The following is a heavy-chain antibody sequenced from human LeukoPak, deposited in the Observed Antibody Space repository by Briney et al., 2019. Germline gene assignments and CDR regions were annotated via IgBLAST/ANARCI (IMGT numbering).Heavy chain of an antibody. CDR1: GYTFTGYY. Sequence: GASVKVSCKASGYTFTGYYMHWVRQAPGQGLEWMGWINPNSGGTNYAQKFQGRVTMTRDTSISTAYMELSRLRSDDTAVYYCARFHRVYSGLFVDVWGKGTTVTVSS. D-gene: IGHD4-23*01. CDR2: INPNSGGT. CDR3: ARFHRVYSGLFVDV. J-gene: IGHJ6*04. V-gene: IGHV1-2*02.